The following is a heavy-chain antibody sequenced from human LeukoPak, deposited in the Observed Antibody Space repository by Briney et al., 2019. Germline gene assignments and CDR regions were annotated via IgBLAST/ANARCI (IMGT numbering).Heavy chain of an antibody. D-gene: IGHD6-19*01. CDR3: ARPMVAVAGTGGNWFDP. J-gene: IGHJ5*02. V-gene: IGHV4-59*05. CDR2: IYYSGST. Sequence: SETLSLTCTVSGGSISSYYWSWIRQPPGKGLEWIGSIYYSGSTYYNPSLKSRVTISVDTSKNQFSLKLSSVTAADTAVYYCARPMVAVAGTGGNWFDPWGQGTLVTVSS. CDR1: GGSISSYY.